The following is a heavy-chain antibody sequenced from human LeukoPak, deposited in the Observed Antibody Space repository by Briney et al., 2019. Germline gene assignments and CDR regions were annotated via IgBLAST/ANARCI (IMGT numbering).Heavy chain of an antibody. CDR1: GFTVSSNY. CDR3: ASLMSIAARPNYFDY. J-gene: IGHJ4*02. V-gene: IGHV3-66*02. D-gene: IGHD6-6*01. CDR2: IYSGGST. Sequence: PGGSLRLSCAASGFTVSSNYVSWVRQAPGKGLEWVSVIYSGGSTYHADSVKGRFTISRDNSKNTLYLQMNSLRAEDTAVYYCASLMSIAARPNYFDYWGQGTLVTVSS.